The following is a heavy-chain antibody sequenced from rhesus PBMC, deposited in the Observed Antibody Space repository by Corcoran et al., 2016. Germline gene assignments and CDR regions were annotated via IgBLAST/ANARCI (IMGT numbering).Heavy chain of an antibody. CDR3: ARSITLVVVITTNYFDY. V-gene: IGHV4-122*02. Sequence: QVQLQESGPGLVKPSETLSLTCAVSGGSISSSYYYWSWIRQAPGKGLEWIGYSSYSGSTPSNPSLKSRVTISRDTSKNQFSLNLSSVPAADTAVYYCARSITLVVVITTNYFDYWGQGVLVTVSS. CDR1: GGSISSSYYY. D-gene: IGHD3-16*01. CDR2: SSYSGST. J-gene: IGHJ4*01.